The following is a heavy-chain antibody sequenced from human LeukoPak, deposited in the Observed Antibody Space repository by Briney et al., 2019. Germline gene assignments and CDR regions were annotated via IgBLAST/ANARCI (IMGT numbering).Heavy chain of an antibody. CDR1: GFSFSTYW. V-gene: IGHV3-7*05. CDR3: ARDRDNITCPHDY. D-gene: IGHD2-15*01. Sequence: GGSLRLSCAASGFSFSTYWMSWVRQAPGKGLEWVANINQDGSEKYHVDSVKGRFTISRDNAKRSLYLQMNSLRAEDTAVFYCARDRDNITCPHDYWGQGTLVTVSS. J-gene: IGHJ4*02. CDR2: INQDGSEK.